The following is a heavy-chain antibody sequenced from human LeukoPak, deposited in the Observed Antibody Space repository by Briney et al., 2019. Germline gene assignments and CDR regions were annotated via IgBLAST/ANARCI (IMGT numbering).Heavy chain of an antibody. CDR1: GFTFSSYG. V-gene: IGHV3-30*02. D-gene: IGHD4/OR15-4a*01. J-gene: IGHJ4*02. Sequence: GGSLRLSCAASGFTFSSYGMHWVRQAPGKGLEWVAFIRYDGSNKYYADSVKGRFTFSRDNSKNTLFLQMNSLRPEDTAVYYCAKGLDYGPDYWGQGTLVTVSS. CDR3: AKGLDYGPDY. CDR2: IRYDGSNK.